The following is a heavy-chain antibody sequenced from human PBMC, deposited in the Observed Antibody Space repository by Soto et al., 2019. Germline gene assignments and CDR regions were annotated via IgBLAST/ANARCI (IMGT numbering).Heavy chain of an antibody. Sequence: GESLKISCTGSGYSFTSYWIGRVRQRPGRVLEWVGCIYPADSDIRYSPSFQGQVTISADKSLSTAYLQWSRLEASDIAMYYCARSSYYDNGGYYFYYFDYWGQGTQVTVSS. CDR2: IYPADSDI. CDR3: ARSSYYDNGGYYFYYFDY. V-gene: IGHV5-51*01. D-gene: IGHD3-22*01. J-gene: IGHJ4*02. CDR1: GYSFTSYW.